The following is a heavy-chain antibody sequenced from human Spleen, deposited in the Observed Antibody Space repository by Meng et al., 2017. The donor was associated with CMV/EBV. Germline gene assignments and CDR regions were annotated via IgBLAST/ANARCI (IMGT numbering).Heavy chain of an antibody. D-gene: IGHD2-21*01. CDR1: GDSVSNNHYY. CDR3: ARDHIVSGQGIS. CDR2: SDFSGTT. V-gene: IGHV4-39*07. J-gene: IGHJ5*02. Sequence: QLQCKGSVPGRVEPSEPLSLTCAVPGDSVSNNHYYWGWIRQPPGKGLEWIGSSDFSGTTRYNPSLMSRVTMSVDTSKNHFSLSLSSVTAADTAVYYCARDHIVSGQGISWGQGTLVTVSS.